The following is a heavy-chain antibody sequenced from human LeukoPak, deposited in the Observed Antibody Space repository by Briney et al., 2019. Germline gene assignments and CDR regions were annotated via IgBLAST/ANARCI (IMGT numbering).Heavy chain of an antibody. CDR2: INWNGGST. J-gene: IGHJ3*02. Sequence: SGGSLRLSCAASGFTFDDYGMSWVRQAPGKGLEWVSFINWNGGSTGYADSVRGRFTISRDNAKNSLYLQMNSLRAEDTALYHCAKANSGSYGAFDIWGQGTVVTVSS. D-gene: IGHD1-26*01. CDR1: GFTFDDYG. CDR3: AKANSGSYGAFDI. V-gene: IGHV3-20*01.